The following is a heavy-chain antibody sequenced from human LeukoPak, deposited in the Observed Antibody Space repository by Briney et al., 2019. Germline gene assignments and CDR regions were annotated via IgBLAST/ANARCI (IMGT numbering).Heavy chain of an antibody. V-gene: IGHV1-2*02. CDR2: INPIIGGT. Sequence: GASVKLSCHAAGHSFTSYYIHWVRQAPGQGLEWMGWINPIIGGTNYAQKFQGRVTMTRDASISTAYMELSRLRSDATAVYYCARGWCSSTSCYIVDYWGQRTLVTASS. CDR1: GHSFTSYY. J-gene: IGHJ4*01. CDR3: ARGWCSSTSCYIVDY. D-gene: IGHD2-2*02.